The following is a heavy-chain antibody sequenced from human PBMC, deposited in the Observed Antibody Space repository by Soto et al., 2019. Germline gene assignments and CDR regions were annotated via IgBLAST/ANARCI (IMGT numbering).Heavy chain of an antibody. Sequence: ASVKVSCKASAYSFTTYHIHWVRQAPGQGLEWMGLINPDAGATNYAQRFQGRLRLTRDTSTSTVYMELRSLRFDDTAVYYCARGDIVLVPASEGNWFDPWGQGTLVTVSS. CDR1: AYSFTTYH. D-gene: IGHD2-2*01. J-gene: IGHJ5*02. V-gene: IGHV1-46*01. CDR3: ARGDIVLVPASEGNWFDP. CDR2: INPDAGAT.